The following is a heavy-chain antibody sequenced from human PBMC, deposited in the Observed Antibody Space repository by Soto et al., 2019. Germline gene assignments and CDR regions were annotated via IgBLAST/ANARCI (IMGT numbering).Heavy chain of an antibody. CDR1: GFSLSTSGVG. J-gene: IGHJ4*02. CDR3: AHGRLEGRVIFDY. V-gene: IGHV2-5*02. Sequence: QITLKESGPTLVKPTQTLTLTCTFSGFSLSTSGVGVGWIRQPPGKALEWLALIYWDDDTRYSPSLKSRLTLTQDTSKNRGVRTRTNVDPVATATYYWAHGRLEGRVIFDYWGQGSLVTVPS. D-gene: IGHD3-16*01. CDR2: IYWDDDT.